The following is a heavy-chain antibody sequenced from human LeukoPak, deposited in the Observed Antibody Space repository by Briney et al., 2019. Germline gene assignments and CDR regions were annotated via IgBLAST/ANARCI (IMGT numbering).Heavy chain of an antibody. Sequence: GGSLRLSCAASGFTFSSYAMSWVRQAPGKGLEWVSAICGSGGSTYYADAVKGRFTISRDNSKNTLYLQMNSLRAEDTAVYYCASRYCTNGVCYVWFPHDAFDIWGQGTMVTVSS. D-gene: IGHD2-8*01. V-gene: IGHV3-23*01. J-gene: IGHJ3*02. CDR3: ASRYCTNGVCYVWFPHDAFDI. CDR2: ICGSGGST. CDR1: GFTFSSYA.